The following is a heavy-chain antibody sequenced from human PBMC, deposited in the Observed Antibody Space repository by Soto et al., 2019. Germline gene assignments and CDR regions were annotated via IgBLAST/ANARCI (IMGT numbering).Heavy chain of an antibody. CDR1: GGTFSSYT. D-gene: IGHD2-2*03. Sequence: SVKVSCKASGGTFSSYTISWVRQAPGQGLEWMGRIIPILGIANYAQKFQGRVTITADKSTSTAYMELSSLRSEDTAVYYCARDPTTGYCSSTSCSGSWGQGTLVTVSS. V-gene: IGHV1-69*04. CDR2: IIPILGIA. J-gene: IGHJ4*02. CDR3: ARDPTTGYCSSTSCSGS.